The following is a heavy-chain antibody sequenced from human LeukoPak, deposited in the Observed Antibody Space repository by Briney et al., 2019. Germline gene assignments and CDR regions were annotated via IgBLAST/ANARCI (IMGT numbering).Heavy chain of an antibody. D-gene: IGHD3-16*01. V-gene: IGHV3-23*01. Sequence: GGSLRLSRVASGFRFSDFTMTWVRQAPGKGPEWVSAIGGRGGSTYYADSLGGRFTISRDNSKDMVYLQMNSLKVEDTATYYCGKEGGAWGQGTKVTVSS. J-gene: IGHJ5*02. CDR1: GFRFSDFT. CDR3: GKEGGA. CDR2: IGGRGGST.